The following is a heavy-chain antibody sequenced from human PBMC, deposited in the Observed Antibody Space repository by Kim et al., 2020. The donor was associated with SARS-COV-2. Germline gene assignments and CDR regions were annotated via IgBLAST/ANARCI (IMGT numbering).Heavy chain of an antibody. D-gene: IGHD6-19*01. V-gene: IGHV3-30*01. J-gene: IGHJ6*02. Sequence: KGRFTISRDNSKNTLYLQMNSLRAEDTAVYYCASSPSSGWYKDYYGMDVWGQGTTVTVSS. CDR3: ASSPSSGWYKDYYGMDV.